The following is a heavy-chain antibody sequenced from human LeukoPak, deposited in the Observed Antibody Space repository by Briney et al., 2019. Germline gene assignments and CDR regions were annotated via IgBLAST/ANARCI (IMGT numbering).Heavy chain of an antibody. D-gene: IGHD6-13*01. J-gene: IGHJ4*02. CDR1: RLTVSNNY. V-gene: IGHV3-66*01. Sequence: PGGSLRLSWEPSRLTVSNNYMSCVRQAPGKGLEWVSVMYRGGSTYYADSVQGRFTMSRDNSKNTLYLQMNSLKAEDTAVDSCARGGGAAAGYWGQGTLVTVSS. CDR2: MYRGGST. CDR3: ARGGGAAAGY.